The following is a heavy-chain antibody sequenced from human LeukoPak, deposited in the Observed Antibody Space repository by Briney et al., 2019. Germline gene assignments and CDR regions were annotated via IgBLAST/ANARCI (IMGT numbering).Heavy chain of an antibody. CDR1: GFTFSSYD. Sequence: PGGSLRLSCAASGFTFSSYDVSWVRQAPGKGLEWVSAISGSGDRTHYADSVKGRFTIYRDNSKNTLYLQINSLRAEDTAVYYCAKPSSGNYPPTGYWGQGTLVTVSS. D-gene: IGHD1-26*01. V-gene: IGHV3-23*01. CDR2: ISGSGDRT. J-gene: IGHJ4*02. CDR3: AKPSSGNYPPTGY.